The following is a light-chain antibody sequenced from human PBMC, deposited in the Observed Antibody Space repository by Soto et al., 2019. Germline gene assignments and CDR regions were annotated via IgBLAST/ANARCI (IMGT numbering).Light chain of an antibody. CDR3: QQYNNWPPLT. V-gene: IGKV3-15*01. Sequence: EIVMTQPPATLAVSPGERATLCCRPSQSVTSNLAWYQQKPGQAPGLLIYGASTRATGIPARFSGSGSGTEYTLTISGLQSEDFAVYYCQQYNNWPPLTFGGGTKVDIK. CDR2: GAS. J-gene: IGKJ4*01. CDR1: QSVTSN.